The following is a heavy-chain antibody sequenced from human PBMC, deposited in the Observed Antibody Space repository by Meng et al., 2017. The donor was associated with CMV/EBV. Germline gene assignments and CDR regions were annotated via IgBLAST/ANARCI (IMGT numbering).Heavy chain of an antibody. Sequence: HGQLLEAGPGLAKPSQTLSLTCTVSGGSISSGDYYWSWIRQPPGKGLEWIGYIYYSGSTYYNPSLKSRVTISVDTSKNQFSLKLSSVTAADTAVYYCARVGRTSCYDYWGQGTLVTVSS. CDR3: ARVGRTSCYDY. J-gene: IGHJ4*02. CDR2: IYYSGST. D-gene: IGHD2-2*01. CDR1: GGSISSGDYY. V-gene: IGHV4-30-4*08.